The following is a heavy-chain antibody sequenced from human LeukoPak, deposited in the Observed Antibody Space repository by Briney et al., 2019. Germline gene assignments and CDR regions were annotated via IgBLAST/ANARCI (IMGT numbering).Heavy chain of an antibody. J-gene: IGHJ6*03. D-gene: IGHD4-11*01. V-gene: IGHV1-18*01. CDR3: ARVVPDYSYYYYMDV. Sequence: ASVKVSCKASGYTFTSYGISWVRQAPGQGLEWMGWISAYNGNTNYVQKLQGRVTMTTDTSTSTAYMELRSLRSDDTAVYYCARVVPDYSYYYYMDVWGKGTTVTVSS. CDR1: GYTFTSYG. CDR2: ISAYNGNT.